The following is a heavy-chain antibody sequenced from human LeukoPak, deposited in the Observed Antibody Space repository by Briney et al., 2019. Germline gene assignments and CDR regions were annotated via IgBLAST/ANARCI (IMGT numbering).Heavy chain of an antibody. J-gene: IGHJ4*02. CDR1: GGTFSSYA. CDR2: IIPIFGTA. D-gene: IGHD2-8*02. V-gene: IGHV1-69*05. CDR3: ARSTTLVATGDY. Sequence: VASVKVSCKASGGTFSSYAISWVRQAPGQGLEWMGGIIPIFGTANYAQKFQGRVTITTDESTSTAYMELSSLRSDDTAVYYCARSTTLVATGDYWGQGTLVSIPS.